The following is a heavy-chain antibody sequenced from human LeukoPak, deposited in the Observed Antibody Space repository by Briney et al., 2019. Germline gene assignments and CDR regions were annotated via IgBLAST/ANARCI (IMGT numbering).Heavy chain of an antibody. CDR1: VGTFSSYA. V-gene: IGHV1-69*01. D-gene: IGHD1-7*01. Sequence: EASVKVSCKASVGTFSSYAISWVRQAPGQGLEWMGGVIPIFGTANYAQELQGRVTITADESTSTAYMELSSLRSEDTAVYYCARAPLQELELRGHDAFDIWGQGTMVTVSS. CDR2: VIPIFGTA. CDR3: ARAPLQELELRGHDAFDI. J-gene: IGHJ3*02.